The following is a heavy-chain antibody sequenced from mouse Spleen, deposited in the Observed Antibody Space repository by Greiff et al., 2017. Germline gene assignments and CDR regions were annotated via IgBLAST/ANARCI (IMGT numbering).Heavy chain of an antibody. CDR1: GFTFSSYA. Sequence: EVKLVESGGGLVKLGGSLKLSCAASGFTFSSYAMSWVRQTPEKRLEWVATISSGGGNTYYPDSVKGRFTISRDNAKNTLYLQMSSLKSEDTAMYYCARIYYGNLFDYWGQGTTLTVSS. J-gene: IGHJ2*01. CDR3: ARIYYGNLFDY. CDR2: ISSGGGNT. V-gene: IGHV5-9*04. D-gene: IGHD2-1*01.